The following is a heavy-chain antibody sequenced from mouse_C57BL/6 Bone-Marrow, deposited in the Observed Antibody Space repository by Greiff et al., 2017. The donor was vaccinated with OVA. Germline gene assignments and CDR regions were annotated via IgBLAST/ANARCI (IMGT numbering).Heavy chain of an antibody. D-gene: IGHD3-2*02. CDR3: ARRDSSSYNFDY. Sequence: VQLQQSGAELARPGASVKLSCKASGYTFTSYGISWVKQRTGQGLEWIGEIYPRSGNTYYTEKFKGKATLTADKSSSTAYLELRSLTSEDSGVYFCARRDSSSYNFDYWGQGTTLTVSS. CDR2: IYPRSGNT. V-gene: IGHV1-81*01. CDR1: GYTFTSYG. J-gene: IGHJ2*01.